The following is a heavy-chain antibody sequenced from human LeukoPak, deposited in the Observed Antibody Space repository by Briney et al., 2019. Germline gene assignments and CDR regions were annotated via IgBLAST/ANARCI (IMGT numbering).Heavy chain of an antibody. V-gene: IGHV3-7*04. D-gene: IGHD2-15*01. CDR2: IKQDGSEQ. CDR1: GFTFSSYW. J-gene: IGHJ4*02. Sequence: GGSLRLSCAASGFTFSSYWMSWVRQAPGKGLEWVANIKQDGSEQYYVDSVKGRFTISRDSAKSSLYLQMNSLRAEDTAVYYCARGAGSIDYWGQGTLVTVSS. CDR3: ARGAGSIDY.